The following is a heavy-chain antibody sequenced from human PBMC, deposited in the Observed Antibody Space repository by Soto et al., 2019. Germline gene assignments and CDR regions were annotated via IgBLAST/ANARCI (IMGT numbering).Heavy chain of an antibody. D-gene: IGHD1-1*01. J-gene: IGHJ4*02. CDR3: ARDIRRNWNALAY. CDR2: INAGNGNT. CDR1: GYTFTSYA. Sequence: QVQLVQSGAEVKKPGASVKVSCKASGYTFTSYAMHWVRQAPGQRLEWMGWINAGNGNTKYSQKFQGRVTITRDTSPTTAYIELSSLRSEDTAVYYCARDIRRNWNALAYWGKGTLLTVSS. V-gene: IGHV1-3*01.